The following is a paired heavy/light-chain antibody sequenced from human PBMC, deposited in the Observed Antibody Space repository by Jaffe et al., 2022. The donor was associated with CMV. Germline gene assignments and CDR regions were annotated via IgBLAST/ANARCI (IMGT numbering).Heavy chain of an antibody. CDR3: ARALRRWLGWAFDI. J-gene: IGHJ3*02. D-gene: IGHD5-12*01. CDR1: GFTFSDYY. V-gene: IGHV3-11*01. Sequence: QVQLVESGGGLVKPGGSLRLSCAASGFTFSDYYMSWIRQAPGKGLEWVSYISSSGSTIYYADSVKGRFTISRDNAKNSLYLQMNSLRAEDTAVYYCARALRRWLGWAFDIWGQGTMVTVSS. CDR2: ISSSGSTI.
Light chain of an antibody. J-gene: IGLJ3*02. V-gene: IGLV3-19*01. Sequence: SSELTQDPAVSVALGQTVRITCQGDSLRSYYASWYQQKPGQAPVLVIYGKNNRPSGIPDRFSGSSSGNTASLTITGAQAEDEADYYCNSRDSSGNHLGVFGGGTKLTVL. CDR1: SLRSYY. CDR2: GKN. CDR3: NSRDSSGNHLGV.